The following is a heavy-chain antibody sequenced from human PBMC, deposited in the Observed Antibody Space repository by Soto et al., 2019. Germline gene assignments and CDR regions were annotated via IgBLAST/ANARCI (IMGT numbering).Heavy chain of an antibody. CDR2: IIPILGIA. D-gene: IGHD3-3*01. V-gene: IGHV1-69*04. Sequence: SVKVSCKASGGTFSSYTISWVRQAPGQGLEWMGRIIPILGIANYAQKFQGRVTITADKSTSTAYMELSSLRSEDTAVYYCAREQGSLEWLNYMDVWGKGTTVTVSS. CDR1: GGTFSSYT. CDR3: AREQGSLEWLNYMDV. J-gene: IGHJ6*03.